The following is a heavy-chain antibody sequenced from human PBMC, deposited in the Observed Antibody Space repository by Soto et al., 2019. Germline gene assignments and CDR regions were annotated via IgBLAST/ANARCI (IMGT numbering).Heavy chain of an antibody. D-gene: IGHD6-19*01. CDR1: GFTFSDYY. J-gene: IGHJ6*02. CDR2: ISSSSSYT. Sequence: RLSCAASGFTFSDYYMSWIRQAPGKGLEWVSYISSSSSYTNYADSVKGRFTISRDNAKNSLYLQMNSLRAEDTAVYYCARVKAVAFGMDVWGQGTTVTVSS. V-gene: IGHV3-11*06. CDR3: ARVKAVAFGMDV.